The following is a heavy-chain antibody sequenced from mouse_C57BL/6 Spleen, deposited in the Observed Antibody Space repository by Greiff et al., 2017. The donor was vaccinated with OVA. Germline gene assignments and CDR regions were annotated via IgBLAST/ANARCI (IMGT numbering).Heavy chain of an antibody. Sequence: DVKLVESGGDLVKPGGSLKLSCAASGFTFSSYGMSWVRQTPDKRLEWVATISSGGSYTYYPDSVKGRFTISRDNAKNTLYLQMSSLKSEDTAMYYCARSMITRYFDYWGQGTTLTVSS. D-gene: IGHD2-4*01. V-gene: IGHV5-6*02. CDR1: GFTFSSYG. J-gene: IGHJ2*01. CDR3: ARSMITRYFDY. CDR2: ISSGGSYT.